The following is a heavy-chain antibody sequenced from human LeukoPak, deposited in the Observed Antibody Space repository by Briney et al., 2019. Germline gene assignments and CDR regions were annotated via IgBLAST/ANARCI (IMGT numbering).Heavy chain of an antibody. J-gene: IGHJ4*02. D-gene: IGHD1-26*01. V-gene: IGHV4-59*01. CDR1: GGSISSYY. CDR2: IYYSGTT. Sequence: PSETLSLTCTVSGGSISSYYWSWIRQPPGKGLEWIGYIYYSGTTDYNPSLKNRVTISVDTSNNQFSLKVSSVTAADTAVYYCARSSGAYRSFDYWGQGTLVPVPS. CDR3: ARSSGAYRSFDY.